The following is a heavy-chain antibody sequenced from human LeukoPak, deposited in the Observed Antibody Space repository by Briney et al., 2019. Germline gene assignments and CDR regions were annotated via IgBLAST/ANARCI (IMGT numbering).Heavy chain of an antibody. Sequence: SETLSLTCAVYGGSFSGYYWSWIRQPPGKGLEWIGEINHSGSTNYNPSLKSRVTISIDTSKNQFSLKLSSATAADTAVYYCAREGGYCSGGSCAPYWGQGTLVTVSS. V-gene: IGHV4-34*01. CDR3: AREGGYCSGGSCAPY. CDR1: GGSFSGYY. J-gene: IGHJ4*02. D-gene: IGHD2-15*01. CDR2: INHSGST.